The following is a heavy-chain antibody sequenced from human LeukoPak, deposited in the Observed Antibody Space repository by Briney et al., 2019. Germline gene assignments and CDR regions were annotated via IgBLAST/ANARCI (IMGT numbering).Heavy chain of an antibody. CDR1: GYTFTSYA. CDR3: ARDSRRFTRGQSLIQQQLPPGVLPTYYFDY. J-gene: IGHJ4*02. Sequence: ASVKVSCKASGYTFTSYAMNWVRQAPVQGLEWMGWINPNSGGTNYAQKFQGWVTMTRDTSISTAYMELSRLRSDDTAVYYCARDSRRFTRGQSLIQQQLPPGVLPTYYFDYWGQGTLVTVSS. D-gene: IGHD6-13*01. V-gene: IGHV1-2*04. CDR2: INPNSGGT.